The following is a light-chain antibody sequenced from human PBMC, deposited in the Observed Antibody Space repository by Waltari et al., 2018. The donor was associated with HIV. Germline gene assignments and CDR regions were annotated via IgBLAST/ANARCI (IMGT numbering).Light chain of an antibody. V-gene: IGLV2-14*01. J-gene: IGLJ2*01. CDR3: SAYTTYSPLAV. CDR2: GVS. CDR1: SSDIGGYDY. Sequence: QSALTQPASVSGSPGQSITISCTGTSSDIGGYDYVSWYQQHPGKAPKLLIYGVSSLPSGVANRFSGCWSGDTASLTISARQADDEAHYYCSAYTTYSPLAVFGGGTKLTVL.